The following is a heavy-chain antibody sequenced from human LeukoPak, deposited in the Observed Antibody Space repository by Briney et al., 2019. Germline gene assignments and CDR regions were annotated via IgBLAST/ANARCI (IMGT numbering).Heavy chain of an antibody. D-gene: IGHD3-9*01. J-gene: IGHJ6*02. Sequence: GASVKVSCKASGYTFTSYGISWVRQAPGQGLEWMGWISAYNGNTNYAQKLQGRVTMTTDTSTSTAYMELRSLRSDDTAVYYCAREAHFGDYDILTGLPNYYYYGMDVWGQGTTVTVSS. CDR2: ISAYNGNT. V-gene: IGHV1-18*01. CDR1: GYTFTSYG. CDR3: AREAHFGDYDILTGLPNYYYYGMDV.